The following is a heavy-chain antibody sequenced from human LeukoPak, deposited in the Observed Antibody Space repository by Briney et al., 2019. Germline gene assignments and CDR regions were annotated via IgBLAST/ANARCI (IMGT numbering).Heavy chain of an antibody. CDR1: GYTFTGYY. Sequence: ASVKVSCKASGYTFTGYYMHWVRQAPGQGLEWMGWINPNSGGTNYAQKLQGRVTMTTDTSTSTAYMELRSLRSDDTAVYYCARDWSYYYDSSGYFDYWGQGTLVTVSS. CDR2: INPNSGGT. J-gene: IGHJ4*02. V-gene: IGHV1-2*02. D-gene: IGHD3-22*01. CDR3: ARDWSYYYDSSGYFDY.